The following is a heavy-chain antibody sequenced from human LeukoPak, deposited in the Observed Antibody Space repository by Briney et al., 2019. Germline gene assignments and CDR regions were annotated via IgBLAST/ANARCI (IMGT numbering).Heavy chain of an antibody. CDR1: GGSISSSSYY. Sequence: SETLSLTCTVSGGSISSSSYYWGWIRQPPGKGLEWIGSIYYSGSTYYNPSLKSRVTISVDTSKNQFSLKLSSVTAADTAVYYCAVPELPDYWGQGTLVTVSS. CDR2: IYYSGST. V-gene: IGHV4-39*01. CDR3: AVPELPDY. D-gene: IGHD1-26*01. J-gene: IGHJ4*02.